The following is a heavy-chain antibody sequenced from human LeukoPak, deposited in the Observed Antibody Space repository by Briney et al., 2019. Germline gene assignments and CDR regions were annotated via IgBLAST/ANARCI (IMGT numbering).Heavy chain of an antibody. V-gene: IGHV3-7*01. CDR3: ARSYYGSGTSYGMDV. CDR2: IKQDGSEK. Sequence: GGSLRLSCAVSGFTFSRHWMSWVRQAPGKGLEWLANIKQDGSEKYYVDSVEGRFTIYRDDAKNSLYLQMNSLRAEDTAVYYCARSYYGSGTSYGMDVWGQGTTVTVSS. D-gene: IGHD3-10*01. CDR1: GFTFSRHW. J-gene: IGHJ6*02.